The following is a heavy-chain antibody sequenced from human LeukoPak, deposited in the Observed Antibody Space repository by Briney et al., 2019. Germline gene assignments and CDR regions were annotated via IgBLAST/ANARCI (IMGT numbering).Heavy chain of an antibody. J-gene: IGHJ4*02. CDR3: AKGPRFWSGNYTPEYYFDY. Sequence: PGGSLRLSCAASGFTFSSYGMHWVRQAPGKGLEWVAVIWYDGSNKYYADSVKGRFTISRDNSKNTLYLQMNSLRAEDTAVYYCAKGPRFWSGNYTPEYYFDYWGQGTLVTVSS. CDR1: GFTFSSYG. D-gene: IGHD3-3*01. V-gene: IGHV3-33*06. CDR2: IWYDGSNK.